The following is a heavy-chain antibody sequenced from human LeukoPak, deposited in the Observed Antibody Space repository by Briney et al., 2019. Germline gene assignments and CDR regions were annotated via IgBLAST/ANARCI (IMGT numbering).Heavy chain of an antibody. CDR2: IHHSGST. J-gene: IGHJ4*02. CDR1: GYSISSGYF. CDR3: ARDVDY. Sequence: PSETLSLTCTVSGYSISSGYFWGWFRQPPGKGLEWIGSIHHSGSTYYNPSLKSRVIISVDTSKNQFSLKLTSVTAADTAVYYCARDVDYWGQGTLVTVSS. V-gene: IGHV4-38-2*02.